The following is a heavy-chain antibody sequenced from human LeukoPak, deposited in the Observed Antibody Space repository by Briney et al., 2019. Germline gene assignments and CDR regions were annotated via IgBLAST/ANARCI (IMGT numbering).Heavy chain of an antibody. V-gene: IGHV3-30-3*01. CDR1: GFTFSGYP. Sequence: GGSLRLSCAASGFTFSGYPIHWVRQAPGKGLEWVAVISYDGSNKYYADSVKGRFTISRDNAKNTLYLQMNSLRAEDTAVYYCARVGATSYYWGQGTLVTVSS. CDR2: ISYDGSNK. J-gene: IGHJ4*02. CDR3: ARVGATSYY. D-gene: IGHD1-26*01.